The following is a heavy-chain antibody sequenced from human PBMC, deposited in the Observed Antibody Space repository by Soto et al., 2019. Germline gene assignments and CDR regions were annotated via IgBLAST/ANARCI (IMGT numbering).Heavy chain of an antibody. CDR3: ARGPKGSGSDYYYYYYMDV. CDR1: GGSISSGGYY. J-gene: IGHJ6*03. D-gene: IGHD3-10*01. CDR2: INHSGST. Sequence: PSETLSLTCTVSGGSISSGGYYWSWIRQPPGKGLEWIGEINHSGSTNYNPSLKSRVTISVDTSKNQFSLKLSSVTAADTAVYYCARGPKGSGSDYYYYYYMDVWGKGTTVTVSS. V-gene: IGHV4-39*07.